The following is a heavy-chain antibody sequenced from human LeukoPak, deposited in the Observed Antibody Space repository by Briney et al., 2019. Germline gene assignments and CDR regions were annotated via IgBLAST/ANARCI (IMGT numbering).Heavy chain of an antibody. J-gene: IGHJ4*02. D-gene: IGHD5-18*01. CDR1: GGSISSSSYY. V-gene: IGHV4-39*02. CDR2: IYYSGST. Sequence: SETLSLTCTVSGGSISSSSYYWGWIRQPPWKGLEWIGSIYYSGSTYYNPSLKSRVTISVDTSKNQFSLKLSSVTAADTAVYYCARDGYSYGNTFDDWGQGTLVTVSS. CDR3: ARDGYSYGNTFDD.